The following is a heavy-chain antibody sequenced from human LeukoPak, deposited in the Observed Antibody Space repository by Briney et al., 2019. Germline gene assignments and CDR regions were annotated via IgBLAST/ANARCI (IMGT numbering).Heavy chain of an antibody. Sequence: SETLSLTCIVSGGSISISNYYWGLIRQPPGKGLEWIGEINHSGSTNYNPSLKSRVTISVDTSKNQFSLKLSSVTAADTAVYYCARRGYSYGYGPYYFDYWGQGTLVTVSS. D-gene: IGHD5-18*01. CDR1: GGSISISNYY. CDR2: INHSGST. V-gene: IGHV4-39*07. J-gene: IGHJ4*02. CDR3: ARRGYSYGYGPYYFDY.